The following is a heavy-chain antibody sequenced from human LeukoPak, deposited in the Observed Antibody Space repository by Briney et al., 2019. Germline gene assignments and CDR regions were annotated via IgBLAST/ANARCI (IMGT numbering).Heavy chain of an antibody. J-gene: IGHJ4*02. V-gene: IGHV1-2*02. CDR2: INPNSGGT. D-gene: IGHD6-19*01. Sequence: ASVKVSCKASGYTFTGYYMHWVRQAPGQGLEWMGWINPNSGGTNYAQKFQGRVTTTRDTSISTAYMELSRLRSDDTAVYYCARSTMGSGWYGDYWGQGTLVTVSS. CDR1: GYTFTGYY. CDR3: ARSTMGSGWYGDY.